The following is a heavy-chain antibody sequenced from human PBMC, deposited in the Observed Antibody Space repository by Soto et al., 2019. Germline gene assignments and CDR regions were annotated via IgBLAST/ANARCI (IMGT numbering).Heavy chain of an antibody. CDR1: GGSISSSSYY. CDR2: IYYSGST. Sequence: PSETLSLTCTVSGGSISSSSYYWGWIRQPPGKGLEWIGSIYYSGSTYYNPSLKSRVTISVDTSKNQFSLKLSSVTAADTAVYYCAPIPGDYFSPDYGMDVWGQGTTVTVSS. V-gene: IGHV4-39*01. J-gene: IGHJ6*02. CDR3: APIPGDYFSPDYGMDV. D-gene: IGHD4-17*01.